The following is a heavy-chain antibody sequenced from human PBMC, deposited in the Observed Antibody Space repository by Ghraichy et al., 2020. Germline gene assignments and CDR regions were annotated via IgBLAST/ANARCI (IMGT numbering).Heavy chain of an antibody. CDR3: ARPRDCTNGVCYPDFDY. D-gene: IGHD2-8*01. Sequence: ASVKVSCKTSGYTFTSYDINWVRQATGLGLEWMGWMNPNSGNTGYAQKFQGRVTMTKNASISTAYMELSSLRSEDAAIYYCARPRDCTNGVCYPDFDYWGQETLVTVSS. J-gene: IGHJ4*02. CDR2: MNPNSGNT. CDR1: GYTFTSYD. V-gene: IGHV1-8*01.